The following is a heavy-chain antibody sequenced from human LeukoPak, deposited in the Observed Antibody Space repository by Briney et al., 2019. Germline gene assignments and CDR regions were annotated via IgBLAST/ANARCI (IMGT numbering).Heavy chain of an antibody. CDR1: GFTFSSYA. V-gene: IGHV3-30-3*01. CDR3: ARDQVPYSSSWYEEGYYFDY. Sequence: PGGSLRLSCAASGFTFSSYAMHWVRQAPGKGLEWVAVISYDGSNKYYADSVKGRFTISRDNSKNTLYLQMNSLRAEDTAVYYCARDQVPYSSSWYEEGYYFDYWGQGTLVTVSS. J-gene: IGHJ4*02. D-gene: IGHD6-13*01. CDR2: ISYDGSNK.